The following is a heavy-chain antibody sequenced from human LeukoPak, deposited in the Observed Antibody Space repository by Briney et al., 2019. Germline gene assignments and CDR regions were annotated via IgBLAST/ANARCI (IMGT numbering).Heavy chain of an antibody. CDR1: GFTFSSYA. J-gene: IGHJ4*02. V-gene: IGHV3-30*04. D-gene: IGHD2-2*01. CDR3: AREPIQAALSYYFDY. Sequence: GGSLRLSCAASGFTFSSYAMHWVRQAPGKGLEWVAVISYDGSNKYYADSVKGRFTISRDNSKNTLYLQMNSLRAEDTAVYYCAREPIQAALSYYFDYWGQGTLVTVSS. CDR2: ISYDGSNK.